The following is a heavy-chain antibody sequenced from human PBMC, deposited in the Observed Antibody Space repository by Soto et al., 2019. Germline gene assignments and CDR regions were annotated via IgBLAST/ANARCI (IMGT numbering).Heavy chain of an antibody. CDR2: ISYSGST. J-gene: IGHJ3*02. Sequence: QLQLQESGPGLVKPSETLSLTCSVSGASISSNNYYWGWIRQPPGKGLEWIGSISYSGSTYYNPSLKSRVTMSVDTSKNQFSLKLSSVTAADTAVYYCARPKTTVTTYETFDIWGQGTMVTVSS. D-gene: IGHD4-17*01. CDR3: ARPKTTVTTYETFDI. CDR1: GASISSNNYY. V-gene: IGHV4-39*01.